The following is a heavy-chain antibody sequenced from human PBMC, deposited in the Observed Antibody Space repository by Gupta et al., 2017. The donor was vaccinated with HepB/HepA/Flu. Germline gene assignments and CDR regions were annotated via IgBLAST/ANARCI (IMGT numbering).Heavy chain of an antibody. V-gene: IGHV3-33*01. J-gene: IGHJ1*01. Sequence: QVQLVESGGGVVQPGRSLRLSCAASGFTFSSYGMPWVRQAPGKGLGWVAVRWYDGSNKYYADSVKGRFTISRDNSKNTLYLQMNSLRAEDTAVYYCARGVEYYGSGSYYNPEYFQHWGQGTLVTVSS. D-gene: IGHD3-10*01. CDR1: GFTFSSYG. CDR2: RWYDGSNK. CDR3: ARGVEYYGSGSYYNPEYFQH.